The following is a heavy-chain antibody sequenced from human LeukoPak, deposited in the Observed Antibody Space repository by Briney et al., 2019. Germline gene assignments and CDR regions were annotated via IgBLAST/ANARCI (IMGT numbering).Heavy chain of an antibody. V-gene: IGHV1-2*06. D-gene: IGHD5-12*01. CDR1: GFTFTGYY. CDR2: INPNSGGT. CDR3: ARDITFRGYASGY. Sequence: APVKVSCKASGFTFTGYYMHWVRQAPGQGLEWMGRINPNSGGTNYAQKFQGRVTMTRDTSISTAYMELSRLRSDDTAVYYCARDITFRGYASGYWGQGTLVTVSS. J-gene: IGHJ4*02.